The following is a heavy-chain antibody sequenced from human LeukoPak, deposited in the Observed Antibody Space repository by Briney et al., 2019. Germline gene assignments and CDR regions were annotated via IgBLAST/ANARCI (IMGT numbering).Heavy chain of an antibody. J-gene: IGHJ4*02. V-gene: IGHV1-2*04. CDR2: INPNSGGT. CDR1: GYTFTGYY. D-gene: IGHD3-16*02. Sequence: ASVKVSCKASGYTFTGYYMHWVRQAPGQGLEWMGWINPNSGGTNYAQKFQGWVTMTRDTSISTAYMELSRLRSDDTAVYYCARGDRSDYVWGSYRQWRGGYYFDYWGQGTLVTVSS. CDR3: ARGDRSDYVWGSYRQWRGGYYFDY.